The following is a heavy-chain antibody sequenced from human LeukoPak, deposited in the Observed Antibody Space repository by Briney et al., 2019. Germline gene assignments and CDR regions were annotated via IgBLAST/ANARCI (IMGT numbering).Heavy chain of an antibody. J-gene: IGHJ6*02. D-gene: IGHD6-13*01. Sequence: SETLSLTCAVYGGSFSGYYWSWIRQPPGKGLEWIGEINHSGSTNYNPSLKSRVTISVDTSKNQFSLKLSSVTAADTAVYYCASWRYSSSHASVWGQGTTVTVSS. CDR2: INHSGST. V-gene: IGHV4-34*01. CDR1: GGSFSGYY. CDR3: ASWRYSSSHASV.